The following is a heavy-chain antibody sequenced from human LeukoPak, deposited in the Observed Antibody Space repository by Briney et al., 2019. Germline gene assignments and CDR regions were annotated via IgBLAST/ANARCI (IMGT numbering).Heavy chain of an antibody. V-gene: IGHV1-8*01. CDR3: VRNTDTVVIPGAMSYNWFDP. CDR2: MNPNTGDT. D-gene: IGHD2-2*01. CDR1: GYTFTSYD. Sequence: ASVRVSCMASGYTFTSYDINWVRQAPGQGVEWMGRMNPNTGDTGYAQKFQGRITMTWDTSISTAYMDLSSLRSEDTAVYYCVRNTDTVVIPGAMSYNWFDPWGQGTLVTVSS. J-gene: IGHJ5*02.